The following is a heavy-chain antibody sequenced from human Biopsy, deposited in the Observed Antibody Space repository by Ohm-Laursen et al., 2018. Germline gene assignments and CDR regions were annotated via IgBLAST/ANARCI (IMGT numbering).Heavy chain of an antibody. CDR3: ASGPRGFRH. CDR2: IDSDGSTT. Sequence: SLRLSCAASAFNFSSYWMHWVRQVPGKGPAWVSRIDSDGSTTRYADAVQGRFRISRDNAKDTLYLQMNSLRADDTAAYYCASGPRGFRHWGRGTLVTVSS. D-gene: IGHD3/OR15-3a*01. J-gene: IGHJ4*02. V-gene: IGHV3-74*01. CDR1: AFNFSSYW.